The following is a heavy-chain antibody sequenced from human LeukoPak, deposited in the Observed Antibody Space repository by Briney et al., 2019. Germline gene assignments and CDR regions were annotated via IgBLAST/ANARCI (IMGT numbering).Heavy chain of an antibody. CDR1: GFTFGDYA. J-gene: IGHJ4*02. D-gene: IGHD3-10*01. CDR3: TRVLLCFGEFSAFDY. Sequence: GGSLRLSCTASGFTFGDYALTWVRQAPGKGLEWIGFIRSQVYGGTTEYAASVKDRFTISRDDSKSIAYLQMNSLKTEDTAVYYCTRVLLCFGEFSAFDYWGQGALVTVSS. CDR2: IRSQVYGGTT. V-gene: IGHV3-49*04.